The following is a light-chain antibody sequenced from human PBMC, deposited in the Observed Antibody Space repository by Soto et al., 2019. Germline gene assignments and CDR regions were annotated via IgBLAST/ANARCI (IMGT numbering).Light chain of an antibody. J-gene: IGKJ1*01. CDR1: QSISSW. CDR3: QQYNSCST. CDR2: KAS. Sequence: DIQMTQSPSTLSASVGDRVTITCRASQSISSWLAWYQQKPGKAPKLLIYKASSLESGVPSRFSGSGSGTEFTLTISNLQPDDFATYYCQQYNSCSTFGQGTKVDIK. V-gene: IGKV1-5*03.